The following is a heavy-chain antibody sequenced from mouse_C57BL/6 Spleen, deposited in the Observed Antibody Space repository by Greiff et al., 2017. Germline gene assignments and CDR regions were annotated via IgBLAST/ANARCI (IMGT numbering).Heavy chain of an antibody. V-gene: IGHV1-52*01. CDR2: IDPSDSET. CDR1: GYTFTSYW. J-gene: IGHJ4*01. Sequence: VQLQQPGAELVRPGSSVKLSCKASGYTFTSYWMHWVKQRPIQGLEWIGNIDPSDSETHYNQKFKDKATLTVDKSSSTAYMQLSSLTSEDSAVYYCARATVVAYYDAMDYWGQGTSVTVSS. CDR3: ARATVVAYYDAMDY. D-gene: IGHD1-1*01.